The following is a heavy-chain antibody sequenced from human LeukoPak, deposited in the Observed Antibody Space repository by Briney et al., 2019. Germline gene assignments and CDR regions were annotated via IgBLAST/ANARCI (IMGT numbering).Heavy chain of an antibody. D-gene: IGHD3-3*01. CDR3: ARLFLAASYYFDY. V-gene: IGHV4-38-2*01. Sequence: SSETLSLTCAVSGYSISSGYYWGWIRQPPGKGLEWIGSIYHSGSTYYNPSLKSRVTISVDTSKNQFSLKLSSVTAADTAVYYCARLFLAASYYFDYWGQGTLVTVSS. J-gene: IGHJ4*02. CDR1: GYSISSGYY. CDR2: IYHSGST.